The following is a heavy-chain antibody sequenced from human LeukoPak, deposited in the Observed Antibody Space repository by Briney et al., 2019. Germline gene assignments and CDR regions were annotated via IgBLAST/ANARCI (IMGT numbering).Heavy chain of an antibody. CDR3: ARRLTQYDCFDP. CDR1: GGSVSSNSVT. J-gene: IGHJ5*02. CDR2: TYYRSTWYN. Sequence: SQTLSLTCAISGGSVSSNSVTWNWIRQSPSRGLEWLGRTYYRSTWYNDYAVSVRGRITVNPDTSKNQFSLHLNSVTPEDTAVYYCARRLTQYDCFDPWGQGILVTVSS. D-gene: IGHD2-2*01. V-gene: IGHV6-1*01.